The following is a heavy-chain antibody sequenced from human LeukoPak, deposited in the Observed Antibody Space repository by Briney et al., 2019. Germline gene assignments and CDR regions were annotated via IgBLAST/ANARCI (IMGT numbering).Heavy chain of an antibody. D-gene: IGHD4-17*01. CDR2: IIPIFGTA. CDR3: AREQPYGDSSGLDY. J-gene: IGHJ4*02. Sequence: RASVEVSCKASGGTFSSYAISWVRQAPGQGLEWMGRIIPIFGTANYAQKFQGRVTITTDESTSTAYMELSSLRSEDTAVYYCAREQPYGDSSGLDYWGQGTLVTVSS. CDR1: GGTFSSYA. V-gene: IGHV1-69*05.